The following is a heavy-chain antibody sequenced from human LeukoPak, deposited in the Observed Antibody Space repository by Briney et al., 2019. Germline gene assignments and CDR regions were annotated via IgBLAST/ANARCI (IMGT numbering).Heavy chain of an antibody. D-gene: IGHD3-10*01. CDR2: ISWNSGSI. Sequence: GGSLRLSCAASGFTFDDYAMHWVRQAPGKGLEWVSGISWNSGSIGYADSVKGRFTISRDNAKNSLYLQMNSLRAEDTALYYCAKDPIMVRGVTSYYGMDVWGQGTTVTVSS. J-gene: IGHJ6*02. CDR1: GFTFDDYA. CDR3: AKDPIMVRGVTSYYGMDV. V-gene: IGHV3-9*01.